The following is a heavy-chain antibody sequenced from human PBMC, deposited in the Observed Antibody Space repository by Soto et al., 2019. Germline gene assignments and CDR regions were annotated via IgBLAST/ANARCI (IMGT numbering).Heavy chain of an antibody. D-gene: IGHD3-22*01. CDR2: IYPGDSDT. V-gene: IGHV5-51*01. CDR3: ASQLYYYDSSGYYSAFDI. J-gene: IGHJ3*02. CDR1: GYSFTSYW. Sequence: GESLKISCKGSGYSFTSYWIGWVRQMPGKGLEWMGIIYPGDSDTRYNPSFEGQVTISADKSISTAYLQWSSLKASDTAMYYCASQLYYYDSSGYYSAFDIWGQGTMVTVSS.